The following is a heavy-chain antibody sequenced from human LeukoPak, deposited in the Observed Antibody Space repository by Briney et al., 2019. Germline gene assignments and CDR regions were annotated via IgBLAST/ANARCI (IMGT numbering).Heavy chain of an antibody. CDR2: IKQDGSEK. V-gene: IGHV3-7*01. CDR3: TRDRNDFWSGYFDY. J-gene: IGHJ4*02. CDR1: GFTFSTYC. Sequence: GGSLRLSCAASGFTFSTYCMSWLRQPPGKGLEWVAHIKQDGSEKFYVDSVKGRFTISRDNTKNSLYLQMNGLRAEDTAVYYCTRDRNDFWSGYFDYWGQGSLVTVSS. D-gene: IGHD3-3*01.